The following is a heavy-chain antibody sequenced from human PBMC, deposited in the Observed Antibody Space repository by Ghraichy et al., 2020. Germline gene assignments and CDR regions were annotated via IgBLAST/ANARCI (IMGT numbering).Heavy chain of an antibody. D-gene: IGHD7-27*01. CDR1: GYSFTTYA. CDR3: VRDLAGDIGWDFDL. J-gene: IGHJ2*01. Sequence: ASVKVSCKASGYSFTTYAIQWVRQAPGQRLEWMGWIDAATGKTENSQELQGRVTFTRDTSATTAYLELRSLRSEDTSVYYCVRDLAGDIGWDFDLWGRGTLVTVSP. CDR2: IDAATGKT. V-gene: IGHV1-3*01.